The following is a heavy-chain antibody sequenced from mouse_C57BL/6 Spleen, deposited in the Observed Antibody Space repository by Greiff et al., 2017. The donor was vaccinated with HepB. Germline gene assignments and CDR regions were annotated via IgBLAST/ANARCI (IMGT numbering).Heavy chain of an antibody. J-gene: IGHJ1*03. CDR1: GFSLTSYG. CDR2: IWRGGST. V-gene: IGHV2-5*01. D-gene: IGHD1-1*01. CDR3: AKKDGSSSDWYFDV. Sequence: VQLQQSGPGLVQPSQSLSITCTVSGFSLTSYGLHWVRQSPGKGLEWLGVIWRGGSTDYNAAFMSRLSITKDNSKSQVFFKMNSLQADDTAIYYCAKKDGSSSDWYFDVWGTGTTVTVSS.